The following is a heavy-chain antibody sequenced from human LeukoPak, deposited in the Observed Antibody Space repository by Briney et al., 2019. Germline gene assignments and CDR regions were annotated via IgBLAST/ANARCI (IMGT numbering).Heavy chain of an antibody. CDR1: GFTFSRYA. V-gene: IGHV3-23*01. CDR2: VRESGGPT. J-gene: IGHJ4*02. CDR3: ARGLGFGELLLDS. D-gene: IGHD3-10*01. Sequence: GGSLRLSCAISGFTFSRYAMSWVRHIPGRGLEWISTVRESGGPTSYADSVKGRFTISRDNSKNTLYLQMNSLRVEDTAVYYCARGLGFGELLLDSWGQGTRVTVSS.